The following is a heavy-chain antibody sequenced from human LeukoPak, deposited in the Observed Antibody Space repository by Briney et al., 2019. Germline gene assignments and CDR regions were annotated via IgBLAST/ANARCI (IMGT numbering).Heavy chain of an antibody. J-gene: IGHJ4*02. CDR2: IYYSGST. D-gene: IGHD2-2*02. Sequence: SQTLSLTCTVSGGSISSGVFYWSWIRQPPGKGLEWIGYIYYSGSTYYNPSLKSRVTISVDTSKNQFSLKLSSVTAADTAVYYCASLYCSSTSCYTSDYWGQGTLVTVSS. CDR1: GGSISSGVFY. CDR3: ASLYCSSTSCYTSDY. V-gene: IGHV4-30-4*01.